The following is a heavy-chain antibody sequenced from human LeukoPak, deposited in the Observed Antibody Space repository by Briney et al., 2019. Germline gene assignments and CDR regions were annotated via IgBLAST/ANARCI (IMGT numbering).Heavy chain of an antibody. CDR1: GFTFSTYA. Sequence: GGSLRLSCAASGFTFSTYAMSWVRQAPGKGLEWVSAISGSGGSTYYADSVKGRFTISRDNSKNTLYLQMNSLRAEDAAVYYCALSERDYFDYWGQGTLVTVSS. J-gene: IGHJ4*02. D-gene: IGHD1-1*01. V-gene: IGHV3-23*01. CDR3: ALSERDYFDY. CDR2: ISGSGGST.